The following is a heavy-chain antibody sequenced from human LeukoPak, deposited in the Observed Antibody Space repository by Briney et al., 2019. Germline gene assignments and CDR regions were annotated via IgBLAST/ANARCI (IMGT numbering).Heavy chain of an antibody. CDR3: AIDPNWGTHS. J-gene: IGHJ4*02. V-gene: IGHV3-23*01. CDR2: IGSSGGGI. D-gene: IGHD7-27*01. CDR1: GFTLSTYT. Sequence: GGSLRLSCAASGFTLSTYTMYWVRHPPGKGLEWVSIIGSSGGGIHYADSVKGRFTISRDNSKNALYLQMNSLRVEGTAVYYCAIDPNWGTHSWGQGVLVTVSS.